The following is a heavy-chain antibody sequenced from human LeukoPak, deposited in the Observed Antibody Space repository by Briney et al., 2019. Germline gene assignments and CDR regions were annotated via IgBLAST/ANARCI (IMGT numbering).Heavy chain of an antibody. CDR3: ARRGYSSGIDAFDI. D-gene: IGHD6-19*01. CDR2: ISSSGSTI. V-gene: IGHV3-11*01. J-gene: IGHJ3*02. Sequence: GGSLRLSCAASGFTFSDYYMSWIRQAPGKGLEWVSYISSSGSTIYYADSVKGRFTISRDNAKNSLYLQINSLRAEDTAVYYCARRGYSSGIDAFDIWGQGTKVTVSS. CDR1: GFTFSDYY.